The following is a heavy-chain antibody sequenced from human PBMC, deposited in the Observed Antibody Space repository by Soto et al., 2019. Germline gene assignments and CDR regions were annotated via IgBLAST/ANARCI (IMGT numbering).Heavy chain of an antibody. CDR2: ISGSGGST. V-gene: IGHV3-23*01. D-gene: IGHD3-3*01. CDR1: GFTFSSYA. Sequence: GGSLRLSCAASGFTFSSYAMSWVRQAPGKGLEWVSAISGSGGSTYYADSVKGRFTISRDNSKNTLYLQMNSLRAEDTAVYYCAKGPFLEWLESEGEFDPWGQGTLVTVSS. CDR3: AKGPFLEWLESEGEFDP. J-gene: IGHJ5*02.